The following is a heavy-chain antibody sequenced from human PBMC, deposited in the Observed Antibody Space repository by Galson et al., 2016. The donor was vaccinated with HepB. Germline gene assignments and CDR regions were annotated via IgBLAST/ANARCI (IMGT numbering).Heavy chain of an antibody. CDR2: VSPNGGEE. CDR3: AATTVGSGGTRRFDH. CDR1: GFTFTNYW. Sequence: SLRLSCAASGFTFTNYWMNWVRQTPGKGLEWVANVSPNGGEEYYVDSVKGRFTISRDNAGTSLFLQMDSLRVDDTAVYYCAATTVGSGGTRRFDHWGHGIPVTVSS. J-gene: IGHJ4*01. V-gene: IGHV3-7*02. D-gene: IGHD4-11*01.